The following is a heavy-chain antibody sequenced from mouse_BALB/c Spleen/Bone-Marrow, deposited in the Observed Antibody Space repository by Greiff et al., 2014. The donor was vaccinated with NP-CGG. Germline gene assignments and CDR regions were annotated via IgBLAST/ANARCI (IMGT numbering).Heavy chain of an antibody. CDR3: EAHCYGYDDAIDY. V-gene: IGHV1-18*01. J-gene: IGHJ4*01. D-gene: IGHD1-2*01. CDR2: INPYNGGT. Sequence: EVKLMESGPELVKPGASMKISCKASGYSFTGYTMNWVKQSHGKNLEWIGLINPYNGGTSYNQKFKGKATLTVDKSSSTAYMELLSLTSEDSAVYYCEAHCYGYDDAIDYWGQGTSVTVSS. CDR1: GYSFTGYT.